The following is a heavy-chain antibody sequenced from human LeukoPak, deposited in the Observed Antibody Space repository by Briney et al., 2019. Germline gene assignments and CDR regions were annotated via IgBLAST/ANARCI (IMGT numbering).Heavy chain of an antibody. J-gene: IGHJ6*02. CDR2: IYYSGST. CDR1: GGSISSYY. D-gene: IGHD1-1*01. V-gene: IGHV4-59*08. Sequence: SETLSLTCAVYGGSISSYYWSWIRQPPGKGLEWIGYIYYSGSTNYNPSLKSRVTISVDTSKNHFSLRLSSVTAADTAVYYCARHGTSSYYYYAMDVWGQGTTVTVSS. CDR3: ARHGTSSYYYYAMDV.